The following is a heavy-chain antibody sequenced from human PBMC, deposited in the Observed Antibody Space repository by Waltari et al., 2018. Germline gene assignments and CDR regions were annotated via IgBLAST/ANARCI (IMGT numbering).Heavy chain of an antibody. CDR1: GFGCSTGY. D-gene: IGHD3-16*01. Sequence: EVQLVESGGGLIQPGGSLRLSCAASGFGCSTGYVAWVRQGPGKGLEWISFIYGVDSTLYVDSVKGRFTVSRDNSKNTVHLQMNSVRVDDTAVYYCATFSNWVHDTFDIWGQGTLVSVSS. V-gene: IGHV3-53*01. J-gene: IGHJ3*02. CDR2: IYGVDST. CDR3: ATFSNWVHDTFDI.